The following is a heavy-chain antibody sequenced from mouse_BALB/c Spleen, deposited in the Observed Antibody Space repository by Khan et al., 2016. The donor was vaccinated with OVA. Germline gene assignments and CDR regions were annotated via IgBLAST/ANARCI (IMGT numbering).Heavy chain of an antibody. V-gene: IGHV1S135*01. J-gene: IGHJ2*01. CDR3: ARTDYYGSSYYFDY. CDR1: GYSFTDYN. CDR2: IDPYNGGT. D-gene: IGHD1-1*01. Sequence: VQLQQSGPELVKPGASVKVSCKASGYSFTDYNMFWVKQSPGKSLEWIGYIDPYNGGTSYTQKFKGKATLTVDKSSSTAFMHLSSLTSEDSADFYCARTDYYGSSYYFDYWGQGTTLTVSS.